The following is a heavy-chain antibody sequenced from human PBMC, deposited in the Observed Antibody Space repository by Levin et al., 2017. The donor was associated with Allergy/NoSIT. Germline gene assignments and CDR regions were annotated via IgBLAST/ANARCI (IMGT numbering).Heavy chain of an antibody. Sequence: SSETLSLTCTVSGGSISSYYWSWIRQPPGKGLEWIGYIYYSGSTNYNPSLKSRVTISVDTSKNQFSLKLSSVTAADTAVYYCARTDPIAAAGNFDYWGQGTLVTVSS. J-gene: IGHJ4*02. CDR2: IYYSGST. D-gene: IGHD6-13*01. CDR1: GGSISSYY. CDR3: ARTDPIAAAGNFDY. V-gene: IGHV4-59*01.